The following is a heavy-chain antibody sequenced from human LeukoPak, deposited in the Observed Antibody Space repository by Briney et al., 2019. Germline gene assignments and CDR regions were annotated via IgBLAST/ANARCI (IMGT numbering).Heavy chain of an antibody. CDR2: IYHSGST. CDR3: ARAVGSVWNDPHDAFDI. D-gene: IGHD1-1*01. J-gene: IGHJ3*02. Sequence: SETLSLTCTVSGYSISSGYYWGWIRQSPGKGLEWIGSIYHSGSTYYNPSLKSRVTISVDTSKNQFSLKLSSVTAADTAVYYCARAVGSVWNDPHDAFDIWGQGTMVTVSS. V-gene: IGHV4-38-2*02. CDR1: GYSISSGYY.